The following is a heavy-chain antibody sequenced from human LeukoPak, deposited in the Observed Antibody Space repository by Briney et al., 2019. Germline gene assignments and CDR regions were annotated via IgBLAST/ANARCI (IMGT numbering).Heavy chain of an antibody. Sequence: SETLSLTCSVSGGSISSRSYYWGWIRQPPGKGLEWLGSIYHSGTTNYNPSLKSRVTISVDTSKNQFSLKLSSVTAADTAVYYCARGGEITIFGVVNNYYYYMDVWGKGTTVTVSS. D-gene: IGHD3-3*01. J-gene: IGHJ6*03. CDR3: ARGGEITIFGVVNNYYYYMDV. V-gene: IGHV4-39*07. CDR1: GGSISSRSYY. CDR2: IYHSGTT.